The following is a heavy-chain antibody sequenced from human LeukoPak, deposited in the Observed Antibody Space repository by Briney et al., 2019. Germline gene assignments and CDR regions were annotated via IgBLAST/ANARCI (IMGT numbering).Heavy chain of an antibody. CDR3: ARGQGDTAMATYYYYMDV. CDR1: GGSISSSSYY. Sequence: PSETLSLTCTVSGGSISSSSYYWGWIRQPPGKGLEWIGSIYHSGSTYYNPSLKSRVTISVDTSKNQFSLKLSSVTAADTAVYYCARGQGDTAMATYYYYMDVWGKGTTVTISS. J-gene: IGHJ6*03. D-gene: IGHD5-18*01. CDR2: IYHSGST. V-gene: IGHV4-39*07.